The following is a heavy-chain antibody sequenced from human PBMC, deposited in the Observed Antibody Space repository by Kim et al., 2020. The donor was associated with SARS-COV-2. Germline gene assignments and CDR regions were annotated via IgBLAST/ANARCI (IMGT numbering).Heavy chain of an antibody. D-gene: IGHD6-19*01. CDR3: AREGGGWSTNYFFDY. V-gene: IGHV6-1*01. CDR2: TYYRSKWYN. J-gene: IGHJ4*02. Sequence: SQTLSLTCAISGDRVSSNSAAWNWIRQSPSRGLEWLGKTYYRSKWYNTYAVSVKSRITIIPDTSKNQFSLQLDSVTPEDTAVYFCAREGGGWSTNYFFDYWGQGTLVTVSS. CDR1: GDRVSSNSAA.